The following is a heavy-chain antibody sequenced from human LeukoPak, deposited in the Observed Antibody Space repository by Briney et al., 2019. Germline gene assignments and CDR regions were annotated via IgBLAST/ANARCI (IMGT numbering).Heavy chain of an antibody. CDR1: GFTFSSYA. V-gene: IGHV3-30*14. CDR3: ARDNRQQLGTPFDY. CDR2: ISYDGSNK. Sequence: GRSLRLSCAASGFTFSSYAMHWVRQAPGKGLEWVAVISYDGSNKYYADSVKGRFTISRDNSKNTLFLQMNSLRAEDTAVYYCARDNRQQLGTPFDYWGQGTLVTVSS. D-gene: IGHD6-13*01. J-gene: IGHJ4*02.